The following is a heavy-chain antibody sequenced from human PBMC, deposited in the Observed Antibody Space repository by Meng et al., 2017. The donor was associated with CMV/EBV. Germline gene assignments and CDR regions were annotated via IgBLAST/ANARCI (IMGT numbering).Heavy chain of an antibody. CDR2: MNPNSGNT. CDR3: ARGRLFCSSTSCRSGGIGY. CDR1: GYTFTSYD. J-gene: IGHJ4*02. Sequence: ASVKVSCKASGYTFTSYDINWVRQATGQGLEWMGWMNPNSGNTGYAQKFQGRVTITRNTSISTAYMELSSLRSDDTAVYYCARGRLFCSSTSCRSGGIGYWGQGTLVTVSS. D-gene: IGHD2-2*01. V-gene: IGHV1-8*03.